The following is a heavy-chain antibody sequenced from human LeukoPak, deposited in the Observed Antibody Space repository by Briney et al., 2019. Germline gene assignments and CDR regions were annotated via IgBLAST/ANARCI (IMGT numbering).Heavy chain of an antibody. D-gene: IGHD3-22*01. V-gene: IGHV3-23*01. J-gene: IGHJ4*02. CDR3: AKGSGYSYPLDY. CDR2: ISASGGST. CDR1: GFTFSNSA. Sequence: GGSLRLSCAASGFTFSNSAMSWVRQAPGKGLEWVSVISASGGSTYYADSVKGRFTTSRDNSKNTLYLQMNSLRAEDTAVYYCAKGSGYSYPLDYWGQGTLVTVSS.